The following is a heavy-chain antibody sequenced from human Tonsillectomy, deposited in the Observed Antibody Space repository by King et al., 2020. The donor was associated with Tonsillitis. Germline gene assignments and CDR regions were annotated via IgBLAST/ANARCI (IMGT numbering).Heavy chain of an antibody. Sequence: VQLVESGAEVKKPGESLKISCKGSGYSFTSYWIGWVRQMPGKGLEWMGIIYPGDSDTRYSPSFQGQVTISADKSISTAYLQWSSLKASDTAMYYCARIIAARHPPYYYYYYMDVWGKGTTVTVSS. CDR3: ARIIAARHPPYYYYYYMDV. J-gene: IGHJ6*03. CDR1: GYSFTSYW. V-gene: IGHV5-51*01. CDR2: IYPGDSDT. D-gene: IGHD6-6*01.